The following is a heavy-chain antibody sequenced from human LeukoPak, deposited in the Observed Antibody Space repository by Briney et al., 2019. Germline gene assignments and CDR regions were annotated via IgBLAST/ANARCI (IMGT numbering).Heavy chain of an antibody. CDR3: ARLGCSSTSCYFDY. CDR1: GGTFSIYA. CDR2: IIPILGIA. D-gene: IGHD2-2*01. J-gene: IGHJ4*02. V-gene: IGHV1-69*04. Sequence: GASVKVSFKASGGTFSIYAISWVRQAPGQGLEWMGRIIPILGIANYAQKFQGRVTITADKSTSTAYMELSSLRSEDTAVYYCARLGCSSTSCYFDYWGQGTLVTVSS.